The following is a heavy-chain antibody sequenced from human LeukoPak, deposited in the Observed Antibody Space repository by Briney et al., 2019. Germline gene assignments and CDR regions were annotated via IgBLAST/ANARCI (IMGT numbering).Heavy chain of an antibody. CDR3: ARSYYYGSGSRFDP. D-gene: IGHD3-10*01. V-gene: IGHV1-69*13. Sequence: LGASVKVSCKASGGTFINYAISWVRQAPGQGLEWMGGIIPIFGTANYAQKFQGRVTITADESTSTAYMELSSLRSEDTAVYYCARSYYYGSGSRFDPWGQGTLVTVSS. CDR1: GGTFINYA. CDR2: IIPIFGTA. J-gene: IGHJ5*02.